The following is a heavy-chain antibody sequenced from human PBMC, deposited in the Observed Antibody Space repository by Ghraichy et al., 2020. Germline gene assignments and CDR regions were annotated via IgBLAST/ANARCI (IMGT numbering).Heavy chain of an antibody. CDR1: GGSISSGGYY. D-gene: IGHD5-18*01. CDR2: IYYSGST. V-gene: IGHV4-31*03. CDR3: ARGPQYSYGYVSSWDY. Sequence: SETLSLTCTVSGGSISSGGYYWSWIRQHPGKGLEWIGYIYYSGSTYYNPSLKSRVTISVDTSKNQFSLKLSSVTAADTAVYYCARGPQYSYGYVSSWDYWGQGTLVTVSS. J-gene: IGHJ4*02.